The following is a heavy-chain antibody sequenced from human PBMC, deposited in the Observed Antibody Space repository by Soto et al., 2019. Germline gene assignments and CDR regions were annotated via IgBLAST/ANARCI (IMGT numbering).Heavy chain of an antibody. Sequence: VQLLESGGGLVQPGGSLRLSCAASGFTFSSYAMGWVRQAPGKGLEWVSGISNGGGSTYFADSVRGRFSISRDNSMHTMYLQMNSLRAEDTAVYYCVSSSGWSDYWGQGALVTVSS. J-gene: IGHJ4*02. CDR3: VSSSGWSDY. CDR1: GFTFSSYA. V-gene: IGHV3-23*01. D-gene: IGHD6-19*01. CDR2: ISNGGGST.